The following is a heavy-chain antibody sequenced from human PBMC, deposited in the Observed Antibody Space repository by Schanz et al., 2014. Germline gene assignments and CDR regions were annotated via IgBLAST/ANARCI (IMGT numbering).Heavy chain of an antibody. D-gene: IGHD3-9*01. V-gene: IGHV3-23*04. CDR3: AKHVRSLTGNDY. Sequence: EVQLVESGGGLAQPGGSLRLSCAASGFTFSNHALSWVRQAPGKGLEWVSGIGGSGDSTHYADSVKGRFIISRDNSKKTLYLQVNSLRAEDTAVYYCAKHVRSLTGNDYWGQGTLVTVSS. CDR1: GFTFSNHA. J-gene: IGHJ4*02. CDR2: IGGSGDST.